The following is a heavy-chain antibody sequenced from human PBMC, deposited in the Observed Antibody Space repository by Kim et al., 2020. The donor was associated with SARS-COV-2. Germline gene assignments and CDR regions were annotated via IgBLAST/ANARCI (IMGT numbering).Heavy chain of an antibody. CDR2: ISSSSSYI. CDR1: GFTFSSYS. CDR3: ARDVSDSGFYDILTGYWFDY. D-gene: IGHD3-9*01. J-gene: IGHJ4*02. Sequence: GGSLRLSCAASGFTFSSYSMNWVRQAPGKGLEWVSSISSSSSYIYYADSVKGRFTISRDNAKNSLYLQMNSLRAEDTAVYYCARDVSDSGFYDILTGYWFDYWGQGTLVTVSS. V-gene: IGHV3-21*01.